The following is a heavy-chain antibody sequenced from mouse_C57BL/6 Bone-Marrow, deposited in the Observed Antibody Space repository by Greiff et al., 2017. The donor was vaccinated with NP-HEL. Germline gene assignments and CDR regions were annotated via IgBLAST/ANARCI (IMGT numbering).Heavy chain of an antibody. CDR1: GYSFTGYY. Sequence: EVKLMESGPELVKPGASVKISCKASGYSFTGYYMHWVKQSSEKSLEWIGEINPSTGGTSYNQKFKGKATLTVDKSSSTAYMQLKSLTSEDSADYYCEREKRRFYWYFDVWGTGTTVTVSS. CDR3: EREKRRFYWYFDV. CDR2: INPSTGGT. V-gene: IGHV1-43*01. J-gene: IGHJ1*03.